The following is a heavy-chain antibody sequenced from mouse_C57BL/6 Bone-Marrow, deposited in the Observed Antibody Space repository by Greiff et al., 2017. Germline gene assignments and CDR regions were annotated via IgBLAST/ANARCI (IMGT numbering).Heavy chain of an antibody. V-gene: IGHV3-6*01. Sequence: EVQLQESGPGLVKPSLSLSLTCSVTGYSITSCYFWNWLRTFPGNKLEWMGYISYDGRNNYNPSLKNRISITRDKSKNQVCLKMNSVTTEDTASYNCARRGYDGAYWGQGTLVTVSA. CDR1: GYSITSCYF. J-gene: IGHJ3*01. CDR3: ARRGYDGAY. CDR2: ISYDGRN. D-gene: IGHD2-2*01.